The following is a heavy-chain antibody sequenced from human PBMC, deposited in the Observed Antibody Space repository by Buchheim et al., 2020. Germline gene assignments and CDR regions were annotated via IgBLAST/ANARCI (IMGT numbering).Heavy chain of an antibody. CDR2: ISSSGSTI. J-gene: IGHJ5*02. CDR3: ARVAHLLGYCSSTSCYAGGWFDP. V-gene: IGHV3-48*04. CDR1: GFSFYSYG. D-gene: IGHD2-2*01. Sequence: VHLVESGGGVVQPGGYLRLSCTASGFSFYSYGMHWVRQAPGKGLEWVSYISSSGSTIYYADSVKGRFTISRDNAKNSLYLQMNSLRAEDTAVYYCARVAHLLGYCSSTSCYAGGWFDPWGQGTL.